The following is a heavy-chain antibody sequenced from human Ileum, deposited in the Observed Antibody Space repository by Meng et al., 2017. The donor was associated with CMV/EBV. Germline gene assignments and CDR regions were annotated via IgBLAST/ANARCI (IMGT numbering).Heavy chain of an antibody. Sequence: GGSLRLSCAASGFSFSTYNMNWVRQAPGKGLEWVSSISGSSNYINYADSVKGRFTISRDNAKNSLYLQMNSLRAEDAAVHYCARHILGGTLDSWGQGTLVTVSS. CDR3: ARHILGGTLDS. V-gene: IGHV3-21*06. J-gene: IGHJ4*02. D-gene: IGHD1-26*01. CDR2: ISGSSNYI. CDR1: GFSFSTYN.